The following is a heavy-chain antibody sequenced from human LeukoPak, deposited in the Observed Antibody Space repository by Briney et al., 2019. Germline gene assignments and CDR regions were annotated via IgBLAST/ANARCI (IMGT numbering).Heavy chain of an antibody. V-gene: IGHV3-30*03. Sequence: GGSLRLSCAASGFTFSNYGMHWVRQAPGKGLEWVAVISYDGSNKYYADSVKGRFTISRDNSKNTLYLQMNSLRAEDTAVYYCARGSAWERGSYDYWGQGTLVTVSS. J-gene: IGHJ4*02. CDR1: GFTFSNYG. D-gene: IGHD1-26*01. CDR2: ISYDGSNK. CDR3: ARGSAWERGSYDY.